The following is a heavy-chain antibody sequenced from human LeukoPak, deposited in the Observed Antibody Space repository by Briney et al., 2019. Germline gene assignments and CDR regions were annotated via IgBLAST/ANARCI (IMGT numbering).Heavy chain of an antibody. CDR1: GYTFTIYG. CDR2: ISAYNGNT. J-gene: IGHJ5*02. CDR3: ARITMIVTDWFDP. V-gene: IGHV1-18*01. D-gene: IGHD3-22*01. Sequence: ASVTVSFKASGYTFTIYGISWVRQAPGQGLEWMGWISAYNGNTNYAQKLQGRVTMTTDTSTSTAYMELRSLRSDDTAVYYCARITMIVTDWFDPGGQGTLVTVSS.